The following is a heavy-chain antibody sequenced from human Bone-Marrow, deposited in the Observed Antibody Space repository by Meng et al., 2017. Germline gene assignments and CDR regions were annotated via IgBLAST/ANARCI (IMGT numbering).Heavy chain of an antibody. CDR3: AREGCSGGSCYSAEYFQH. J-gene: IGHJ1*01. D-gene: IGHD2-15*01. CDR2: INPNSGGT. V-gene: IGHV1-2*02. CDR1: GYTFTGSY. Sequence: GQLVKFGAEVKNPGAPVKVSCKASGYTFTGSYMHWVRQAPGQGLEWMGWINPNSGGTNYAQKFQGRVTMTRDTSISTAYMELSRLRSDDTAVYYCAREGCSGGSCYSAEYFQHWGQGTLVTVSS.